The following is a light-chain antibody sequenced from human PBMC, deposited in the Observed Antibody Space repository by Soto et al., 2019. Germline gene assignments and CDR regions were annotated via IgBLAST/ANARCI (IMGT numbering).Light chain of an antibody. CDR1: QSISSW. J-gene: IGKJ1*01. CDR3: QQSYSNTWT. Sequence: DIQMPQSPSTLSASVGDRVTITCRASQSISSWLAWYQQQPGKAPKILIYKASSLEIGVPSRFSGSGSETDFTLTISSLQPEDFSTYSCQQSYSNTWTFGQGTKVDIK. V-gene: IGKV1-5*03. CDR2: KAS.